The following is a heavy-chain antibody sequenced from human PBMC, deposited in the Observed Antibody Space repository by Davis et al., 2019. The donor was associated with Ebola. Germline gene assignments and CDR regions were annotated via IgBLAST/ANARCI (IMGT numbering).Heavy chain of an antibody. CDR3: AREAYYYHGMDV. CDR1: GYTFSSSA. Sequence: PGGSLRLSCAASGYTFSSSAVHWVRQAPGKGLEWVAIISSDGNNEYYTDSVQGRFTISRNNRKNTLYLQMNSLRAEDTAVYYCAREAYYYHGMDVWGQGTTVTV. CDR2: ISSDGNNE. V-gene: IGHV3-30*14. J-gene: IGHJ6*02.